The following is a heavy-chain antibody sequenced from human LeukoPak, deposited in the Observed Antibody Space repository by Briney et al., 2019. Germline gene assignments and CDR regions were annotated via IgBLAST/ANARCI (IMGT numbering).Heavy chain of an antibody. CDR2: INHSGST. D-gene: IGHD6-6*01. CDR3: ARALSIAAPLDV. Sequence: SQTLSLTCTVSGDSISSGSFYWNWIRQPPGKGLEWIGEINHSGSTNYNPSLKSRVTISVDTSKNQFSLKLSSVTAADTAVYYCARALSIAAPLDVWGKGTTVTVSS. J-gene: IGHJ6*04. CDR1: GDSISSGSFY. V-gene: IGHV4-39*07.